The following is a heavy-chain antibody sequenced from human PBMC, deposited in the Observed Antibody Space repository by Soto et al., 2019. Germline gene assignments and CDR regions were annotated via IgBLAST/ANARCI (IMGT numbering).Heavy chain of an antibody. Sequence: SETLSLTCTVSGGSISSYYWSWIRQPPGKGLEWIGYIYYSGSTNYNPSLKSRVTISVDTSKNQFSLKLSSVTSADTAIYYCARGAGIVLVPDAIFDSWGQGTLVTVS. CDR1: GGSISSYY. J-gene: IGHJ4*02. CDR3: ARGAGIVLVPDAIFDS. CDR2: IYYSGST. V-gene: IGHV4-59*01. D-gene: IGHD2-2*01.